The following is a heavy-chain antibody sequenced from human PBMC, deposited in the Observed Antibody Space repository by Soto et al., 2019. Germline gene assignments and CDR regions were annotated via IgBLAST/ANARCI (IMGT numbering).Heavy chain of an antibody. J-gene: IGHJ4*02. CDR1: GGSFSGYY. D-gene: IGHD6-13*01. CDR2: IHHSGST. CDR3: ASRGAAAGSPPYFDY. Sequence: PSETLSLTCAVYGGSFSGYYWSWIRQPPGKGLEWIGEIHHSGSTNYNPSLKSRVTISVDTSKNQFSLKLSPVTAADTAVYYCASRGAAAGSPPYFDYWGQGTLVTSPQ. V-gene: IGHV4-34*01.